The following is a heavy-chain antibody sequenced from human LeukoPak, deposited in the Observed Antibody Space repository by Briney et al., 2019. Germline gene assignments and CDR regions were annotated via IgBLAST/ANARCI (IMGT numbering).Heavy chain of an antibody. J-gene: IGHJ4*02. V-gene: IGHV3-21*01. D-gene: IGHD3-3*01. Sequence: GSLRLSCAASGFTFSSYSMNWVRQAPGKGLEWVSSMSSSSTYINYADSVKGRFTISRDNAKNSLYLQMNSLRAEDTAVYFCARANRRSLEWLSNLDLDYWGQGTLVTVSS. CDR1: GFTFSSYS. CDR3: ARANRRSLEWLSNLDLDY. CDR2: MSSSSTYI.